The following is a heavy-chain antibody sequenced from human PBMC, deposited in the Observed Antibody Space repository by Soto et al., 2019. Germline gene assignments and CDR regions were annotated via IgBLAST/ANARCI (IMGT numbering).Heavy chain of an antibody. CDR2: ISAYNGNT. J-gene: IGHJ5*02. D-gene: IGHD3-9*01. CDR3: ARDSWDDDILTGNNWFDP. V-gene: IGHV1-18*01. Sequence: ASVKVSCKASGYTFTSYGVSWVRQAPGQGLEWMGWISAYNGNTKYAQKLQGRVTMTTDTSTNTAYMDLRSLRSDDTAVYYCARDSWDDDILTGNNWFDPWGQGTLVTVSS. CDR1: GYTFTSYG.